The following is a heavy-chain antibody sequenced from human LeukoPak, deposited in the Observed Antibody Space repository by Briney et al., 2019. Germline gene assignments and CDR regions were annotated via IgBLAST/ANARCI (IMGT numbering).Heavy chain of an antibody. Sequence: SETLSLTCSFSGYSISSGYYWGWIRQPPGQGLEWIGSIYHSGSTYYNPSLKSRVTISVDTSKNQFSLKLSSVTAADTAVYYCAREAQYSSALTHNDYWSQGTLVTVSS. J-gene: IGHJ4*02. V-gene: IGHV4-38-2*02. D-gene: IGHD6-19*01. CDR2: IYHSGST. CDR3: AREAQYSSALTHNDY. CDR1: GYSISSGYY.